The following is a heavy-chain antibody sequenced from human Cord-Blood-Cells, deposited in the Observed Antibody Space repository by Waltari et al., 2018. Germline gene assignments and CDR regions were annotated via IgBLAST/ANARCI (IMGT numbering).Heavy chain of an antibody. CDR3: ASVFFDWLLCY. D-gene: IGHD3-9*01. CDR1: GFTLRSYW. Sequence: EVQLVESGGGLVQPGVSLRLGCAASGFTLRSYWMSWVRQAPGKGLEWVANIKQDGSEKYYVDSLKGRFTISRDNAKNSLYLQMNSLRAEDTAVYYCASVFFDWLLCYWGQGTLVTVSS. V-gene: IGHV3-7*01. CDR2: IKQDGSEK. J-gene: IGHJ4*02.